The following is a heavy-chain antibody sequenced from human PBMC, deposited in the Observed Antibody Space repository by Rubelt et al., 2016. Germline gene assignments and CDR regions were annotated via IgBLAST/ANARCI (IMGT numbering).Heavy chain of an antibody. D-gene: IGHD2-8*01. V-gene: IGHV1-3*01. CDR3: ARAQRIRLLMVYAPTFDY. CDR1: GYTFTSYA. CDR2: INAGNGNT. Sequence: QVQLVQSGAEVKKPGASVKVSCKASGYTFTSYAMHWVRQAPGQRLEWMGWINAGNGNTKYSQKFQGRVTLTRDTSAGTAYMELSSLRSEDTSVYYCARAQRIRLLMVYAPTFDYWGQGTLVTVSS. J-gene: IGHJ4*02.